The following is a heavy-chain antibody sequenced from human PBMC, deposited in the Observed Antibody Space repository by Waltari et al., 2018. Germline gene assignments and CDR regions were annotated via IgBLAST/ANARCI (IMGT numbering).Heavy chain of an antibody. CDR2: IIPIFGTA. D-gene: IGHD6-13*01. CDR1: GGPFSIYA. V-gene: IGHV1-69*14. Sequence: QVQLVQSGAEVKKPGSSVKVSCKASGGPFSIYAISWVRQAPGQGLEWMGGIIPIFGTATYAQKCQGRGTITADKSTSTAYMELSSLRAEDTAVYYCAREEGIAAAVSGWFDPWGQGTLVTVSS. CDR3: AREEGIAAAVSGWFDP. J-gene: IGHJ5*02.